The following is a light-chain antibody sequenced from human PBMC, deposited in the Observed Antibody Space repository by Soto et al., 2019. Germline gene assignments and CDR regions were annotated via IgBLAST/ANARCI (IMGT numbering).Light chain of an antibody. V-gene: IGKV3-11*01. CDR3: QQRSNWPPIT. Sequence: EIVLTQSPGTLSLSPGERATLSCRASESVSSSYLAWYQQRPGQAPRLLIYAASNRATGIPARFSGSGSGTDFTLTISSLEPEDFAVYYCQQRSNWPPITFGQGTRREIK. J-gene: IGKJ5*01. CDR2: AAS. CDR1: ESVSSSY.